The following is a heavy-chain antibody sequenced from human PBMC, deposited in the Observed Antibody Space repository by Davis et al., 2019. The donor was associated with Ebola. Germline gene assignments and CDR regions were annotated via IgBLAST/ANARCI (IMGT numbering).Heavy chain of an antibody. CDR2: ISGSGGST. V-gene: IGHV3-23*01. CDR3: ARGHHSSGWQGSLDY. CDR1: GFTFSSYA. Sequence: GGSLRLSCAASGFTFSSYAMSWVRQAPGKGLEWVSAISGSGGSTYYADSVKGRFTISRDNAKNSLYLQMNSLRAEDTAVYYCARGHHSSGWQGSLDYWGQGTLVTVSS. D-gene: IGHD6-19*01. J-gene: IGHJ4*02.